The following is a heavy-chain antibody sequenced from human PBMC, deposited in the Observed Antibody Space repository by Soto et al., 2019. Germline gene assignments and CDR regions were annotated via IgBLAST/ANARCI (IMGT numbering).Heavy chain of an antibody. D-gene: IGHD2-15*01. J-gene: IGHJ5*02. CDR3: ARTPRYPSGGCCYFRFSEP. Sequence: ASVKVSCRASGYTFTSYDSNWVRQATGQGLEWMGWMNPNSGNTGYAQKFQGRVTMTRNTSISTAYMELSSLRSEDTAVYYCARTPRYPSGGCCYFRFSEPWGQLTLFTFFS. CDR2: MNPNSGNT. V-gene: IGHV1-8*01. CDR1: GYTFTSYD.